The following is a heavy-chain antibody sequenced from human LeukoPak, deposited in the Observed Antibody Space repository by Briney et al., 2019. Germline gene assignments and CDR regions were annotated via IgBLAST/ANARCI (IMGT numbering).Heavy chain of an antibody. CDR2: IIPISGTA. Sequence: SVKVSCKASGGTFSSYAISWVRQAPGQGLEWMGGIIPISGTANYAQKFQGRVTITADESTSTAYMELSSLRSEDTAVYYCAREGGLQLWPFDYWGQGTLVTVSS. CDR1: GGTFSSYA. CDR3: AREGGLQLWPFDY. D-gene: IGHD5-18*01. V-gene: IGHV1-69*13. J-gene: IGHJ4*02.